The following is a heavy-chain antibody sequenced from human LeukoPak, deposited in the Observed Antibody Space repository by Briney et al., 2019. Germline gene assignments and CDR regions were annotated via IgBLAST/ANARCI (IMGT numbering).Heavy chain of an antibody. Sequence: GGSLRLSCAASGFTFSSYSMNWVRQAPGKGLEWVSSISSSSSYIYYADSVKGRFTISRDNAKNSLYLQMNSLRAEDTAVYYCARDGASITMIVVVISYFDYWRQGTLVTVSS. CDR2: ISSSSSYI. D-gene: IGHD3-22*01. J-gene: IGHJ4*02. CDR3: ARDGASITMIVVVISYFDY. CDR1: GFTFSSYS. V-gene: IGHV3-21*01.